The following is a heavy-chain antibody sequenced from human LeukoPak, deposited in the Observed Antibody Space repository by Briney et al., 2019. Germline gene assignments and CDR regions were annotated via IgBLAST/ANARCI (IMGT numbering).Heavy chain of an antibody. Sequence: PSETLSLTCAVYGGSFSGYYWSWIRQPPGKGLEWIGEINHSGSTNYNPSLKGRVTISVDTSKNQFSLKLSSVTAADTAVYYCARHRGENPPLNWGQGTLVTVSS. J-gene: IGHJ4*02. CDR1: GGSFSGYY. CDR2: INHSGST. V-gene: IGHV4-34*01. D-gene: IGHD3-10*01. CDR3: ARHRGENPPLN.